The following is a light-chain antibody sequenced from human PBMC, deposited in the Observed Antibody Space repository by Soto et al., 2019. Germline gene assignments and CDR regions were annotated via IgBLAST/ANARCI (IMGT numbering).Light chain of an antibody. CDR3: CSYAGTSTLVV. CDR2: EGS. V-gene: IGLV2-23*03. Sequence: QSVLTQPASVSGSPGQSITISCTGTSSDVGNYNLVSWCQQHPGKAPKLMIYEGSERPSGVSNRFSGSKSGNTASLTISGLQAEDEADYYCCSYAGTSTLVVFGGGTKLTVL. J-gene: IGLJ2*01. CDR1: SSDVGNYNL.